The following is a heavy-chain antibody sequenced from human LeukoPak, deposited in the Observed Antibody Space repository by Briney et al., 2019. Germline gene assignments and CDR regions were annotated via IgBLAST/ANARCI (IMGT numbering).Heavy chain of an antibody. V-gene: IGHV1-8*01. J-gene: IGHJ5*02. Sequence: ASVKVSCKASGYTFTSYDINWVRQATGQGLEWMGWMNPNSGNTGYAQKFQGRVTMTRNTSISTAYMELSSLRSEDTAVYYCATLKYYYDSSGYNWFDPWGQGTLVTVSS. D-gene: IGHD3-22*01. CDR3: ATLKYYYDSSGYNWFDP. CDR2: MNPNSGNT. CDR1: GYTFTSYD.